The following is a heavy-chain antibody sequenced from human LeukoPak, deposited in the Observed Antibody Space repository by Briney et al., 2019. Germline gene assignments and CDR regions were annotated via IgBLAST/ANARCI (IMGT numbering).Heavy chain of an antibody. CDR1: GFTFSSYG. J-gene: IGHJ4*02. V-gene: IGHV3-33*01. Sequence: GRSLRLSCAASGFTFSSYGVHWVRQAPGKGLEWVAVIWYDGSNEYCADSVKGRFTISRDNSKNTLYLQMNSLRAEDTAVYYCARDHEWGRAYFDYWGQGTLVTVSS. CDR2: IWYDGSNE. CDR3: ARDHEWGRAYFDY. D-gene: IGHD1-26*01.